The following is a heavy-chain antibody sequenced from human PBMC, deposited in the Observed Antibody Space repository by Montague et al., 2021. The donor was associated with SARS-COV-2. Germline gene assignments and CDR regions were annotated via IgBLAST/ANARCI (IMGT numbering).Heavy chain of an antibody. CDR2: MYYSGST. V-gene: IGHV4-59*01. CDR3: ARARGGTTFGVIGAYYGMDI. Sequence: SETLSFTCTVSGGSISNYYWSWIRQSPGKGLEWIAYMYYSGSTKYNPPLKSRATISVDTSKNQFSLTLSSMTAADTAVYYCARARGGTTFGVIGAYYGMDIWGQGTTVTVS. D-gene: IGHD3-3*01. J-gene: IGHJ6*02. CDR1: GGSISNYY.